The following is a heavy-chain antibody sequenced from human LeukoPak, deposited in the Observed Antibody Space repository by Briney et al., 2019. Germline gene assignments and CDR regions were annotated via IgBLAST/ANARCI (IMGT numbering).Heavy chain of an antibody. V-gene: IGHV3-33*01. CDR2: IWPDGTIQ. CDR3: ARHNHDWGWDF. J-gene: IGHJ4*02. Sequence: PGRPLRLSCAATGFIFSYYGMHWVRQAPGKGLEWQAVIWPDGTIQYYADPVKGRFTISRDNSKNTLYLQLTGLRADASAVYCCARHNHDWGWDFWGQGAQVTVSS. D-gene: IGHD2-8*02. CDR1: GFIFSYYG.